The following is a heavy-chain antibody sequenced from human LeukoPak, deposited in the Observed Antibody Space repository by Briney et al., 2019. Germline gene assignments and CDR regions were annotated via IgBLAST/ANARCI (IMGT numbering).Heavy chain of an antibody. V-gene: IGHV3-21*01. Sequence: GGSLRLSCAASGFTFSSYSMNWVRQAPGMGLEWVSSISSSSSYIYYADPVKGRFTISRDNAKNSLYLQMNSLRAEDTAVYYCARVSVGATREVDYWGQGTLVTVSS. CDR1: GFTFSSYS. J-gene: IGHJ4*02. D-gene: IGHD1-26*01. CDR3: ARVSVGATREVDY. CDR2: ISSSSSYI.